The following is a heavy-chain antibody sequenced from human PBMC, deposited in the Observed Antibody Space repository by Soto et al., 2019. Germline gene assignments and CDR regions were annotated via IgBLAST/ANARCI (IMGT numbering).Heavy chain of an antibody. Sequence: SETLSLTCTVSGGSISSYYWSWIRQPPGKGLEWIGYIYYSGSTNYNPSLKSRVTISVDTSKNQFSLKLSSVTAADTAVYYCARVGEYYYDTPDAFDIWGQGTMVTVSS. CDR2: IYYSGST. CDR3: ARVGEYYYDTPDAFDI. J-gene: IGHJ3*02. V-gene: IGHV4-59*08. CDR1: GGSISSYY. D-gene: IGHD3-22*01.